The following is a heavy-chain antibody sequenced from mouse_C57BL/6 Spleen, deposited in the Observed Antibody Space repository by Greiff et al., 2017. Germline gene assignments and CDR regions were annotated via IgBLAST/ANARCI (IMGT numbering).Heavy chain of an antibody. CDR1: GYSFTDYN. Sequence: VQLQQSGPELVKPGASVKISCKASGYSFTDYNMNWVKQSNGKSLEWIGVINPNYGTTSYNQKFKGKATLTVEQSSSTAYMQLNSLTSEDSAVYYCARGDSITTVVPSFAYWGQGTLVTVSA. CDR2: INPNYGTT. D-gene: IGHD1-1*01. J-gene: IGHJ3*01. V-gene: IGHV1-39*01. CDR3: ARGDSITTVVPSFAY.